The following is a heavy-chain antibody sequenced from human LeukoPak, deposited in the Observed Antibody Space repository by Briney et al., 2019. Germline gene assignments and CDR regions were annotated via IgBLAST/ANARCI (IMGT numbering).Heavy chain of an antibody. D-gene: IGHD6-6*01. CDR1: GGTFSSYA. CDR3: ARPGFTTPQSIAAPPVIYYSYGRDV. V-gene: IGHV1-69*13. CDR2: IIPIFGTA. J-gene: IGHJ6*04. Sequence: SVKVSCKASGGTFSSYAISWVRQAPGQGLEWMGGIIPIFGTANYAQKFQGRVTITADESTSTAYMELSSLRSEDTAVYYCARPGFTTPQSIAAPPVIYYSYGRDVGAKGTRATVSS.